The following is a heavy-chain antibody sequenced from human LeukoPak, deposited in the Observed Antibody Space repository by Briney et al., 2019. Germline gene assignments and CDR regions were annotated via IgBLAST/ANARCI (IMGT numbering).Heavy chain of an antibody. CDR3: VSPRGFSYGYFDY. J-gene: IGHJ4*02. CDR1: GGSISSSSAY. CDR2: IYYSKNT. V-gene: IGHV4-39*01. Sequence: SETLSLTCTVSGGSISSSSAYWGWIRQPPGKGLEWIGSIYYSKNTYYNPSLKSRVTISADMSKNQFSLTLGSVSATDTAVYYCVSPRGFSYGYFDYWGQGTLVTVSS. D-gene: IGHD5-18*01.